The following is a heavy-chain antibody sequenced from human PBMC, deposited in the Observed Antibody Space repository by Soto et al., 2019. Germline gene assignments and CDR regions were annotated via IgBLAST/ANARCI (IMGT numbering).Heavy chain of an antibody. V-gene: IGHV5-51*01. Sequence: GESLKISCKGSGYSFTGYWIGWVRQMPGKGLEWMGIIYPGDSDTRYSPSFQGQVTISADKSISTAYLQWSSLKASDTATYYCARHDCSSTSCPGPFDYWGQGTLVTVSS. D-gene: IGHD2-2*01. CDR1: GYSFTGYW. CDR3: ARHDCSSTSCPGPFDY. CDR2: IYPGDSDT. J-gene: IGHJ4*02.